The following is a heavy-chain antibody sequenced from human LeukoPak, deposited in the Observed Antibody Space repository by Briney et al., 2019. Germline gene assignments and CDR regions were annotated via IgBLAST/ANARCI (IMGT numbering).Heavy chain of an antibody. Sequence: SETLSLTCTVSGGSISSYYWSWIWQPPGKGLEWIGYIYYSGSTNYNPSLKSRVTISVDTSKNQFSLKLSSVTAADTAVYYCARRRAVAASPFDYWGQGTLVTVSS. D-gene: IGHD6-19*01. CDR2: IYYSGST. V-gene: IGHV4-59*08. J-gene: IGHJ4*02. CDR3: ARRRAVAASPFDY. CDR1: GGSISSYY.